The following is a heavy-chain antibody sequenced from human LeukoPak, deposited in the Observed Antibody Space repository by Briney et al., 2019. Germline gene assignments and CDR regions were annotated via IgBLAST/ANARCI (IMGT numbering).Heavy chain of an antibody. Sequence: GGSLRLSCAASGFTFSSYWMSWVRQAPGKGLEWVANIKQDGSEKYYVDSVKGRFTISRDNAKNSLYLQMNSLRVEDTAVYYCARDRLRGEVATIPFYWGQGTLVTVSS. D-gene: IGHD5-12*01. CDR1: GFTFSSYW. V-gene: IGHV3-7*04. J-gene: IGHJ4*02. CDR3: ARDRLRGEVATIPFY. CDR2: IKQDGSEK.